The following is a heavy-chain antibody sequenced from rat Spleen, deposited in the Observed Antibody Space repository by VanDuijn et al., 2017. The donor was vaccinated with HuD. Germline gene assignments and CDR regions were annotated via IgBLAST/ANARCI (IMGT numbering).Heavy chain of an antibody. D-gene: IGHD1-11*01. CDR1: GFTFGDYN. V-gene: IGHV5-7*01. CDR2: ISYDGSST. J-gene: IGHJ2*01. Sequence: EVQLVESGGGLVPPGRSLKLSCAASGFTFGDYNMAWVRQAPTKGLEWVATISYDGSSTYYRDSVKGRFTISRDNAKSTLYLQMDSLRSEDTATYYCARGYTLDYWGQGVMVTVSS. CDR3: ARGYTLDY.